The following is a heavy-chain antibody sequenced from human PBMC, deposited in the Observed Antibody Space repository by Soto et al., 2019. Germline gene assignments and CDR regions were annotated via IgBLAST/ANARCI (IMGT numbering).Heavy chain of an antibody. CDR1: GGSFSGYY. V-gene: IGHV4-34*01. J-gene: IGHJ6*02. Sequence: SETLSLTCALYGGSFSGYYWSWVRQPPGKGLEWIGEINHSGSTNYNHSLKNRVTISVDTSKNQSSLKLTALTAADTAVYYCARQGSPTVTTPYCYYGMDVWGQGTTVTVSS. D-gene: IGHD4-4*01. CDR3: ARQGSPTVTTPYCYYGMDV. CDR2: INHSGST.